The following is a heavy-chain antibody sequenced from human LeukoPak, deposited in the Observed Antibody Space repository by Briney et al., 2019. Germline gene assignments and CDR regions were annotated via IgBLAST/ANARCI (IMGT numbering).Heavy chain of an antibody. CDR1: GFTFSSYW. CDR2: IKQDGSEK. Sequence: PGGSQRLSCAAFGFTFSSYWMSWVRQAPGKGLEWVANIKQDGSEKYYVDSVKGRFTISRDNAKNSLYLQMNSLRAEDTAVYYCASASSSSWYYFDYWGQGTLVTVSS. V-gene: IGHV3-7*01. D-gene: IGHD6-13*01. J-gene: IGHJ4*02. CDR3: ASASSSSWYYFDY.